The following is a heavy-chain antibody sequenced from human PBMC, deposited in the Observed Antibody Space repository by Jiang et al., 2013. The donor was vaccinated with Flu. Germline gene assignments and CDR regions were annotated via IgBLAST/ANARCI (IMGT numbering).Heavy chain of an antibody. J-gene: IGHJ4*02. CDR2: ISWDGGST. V-gene: IGHV3-43D*03. D-gene: IGHD4-17*01. CDR1: GFTFDDYA. CDR3: AKDIKDGTVTNIDY. Sequence: SGGVVVQPGGSLRLSCAASGFTFDDYAMHWVRQAPGKGLEWVSLISWDGGSTYYADSVKGRFTISRDNSKNSLYLQMNSLRAEDTALYYCAKDIKDGTVTNIDYWGQGTLVTVSS.